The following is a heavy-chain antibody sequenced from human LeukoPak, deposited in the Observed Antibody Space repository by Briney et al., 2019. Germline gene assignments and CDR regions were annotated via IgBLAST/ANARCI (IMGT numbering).Heavy chain of an antibody. CDR2: MYHSGST. CDR3: GRERGAGGWIDP. D-gene: IGHD1-26*01. V-gene: IGHV4-59*01. Sequence: SETLSLTCTVSGDSITRFYWSWIRQPPGKGLDWIAYMYHSGSTNYNPSLKSRVTISIDTSKNQLSLKLSSVTAADTAVYYCGRERGAGGWIDPWGQGTLVTVSS. J-gene: IGHJ5*02. CDR1: GDSITRFY.